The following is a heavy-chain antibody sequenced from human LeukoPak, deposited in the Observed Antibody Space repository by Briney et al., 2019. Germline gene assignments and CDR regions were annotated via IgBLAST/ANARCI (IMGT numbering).Heavy chain of an antibody. V-gene: IGHV3-30*02. CDR2: IRHDGSNK. CDR1: GFTFSSYG. CDR3: AKDCSGGSCY. Sequence: PGGSLRPSCAASGFTFSSYGMNWVRQAPGKGLEWVAFIRHDGSNKYYADSVKGRFTISRDNSKNTLYLQMNSLRAEDTAVYYCAKDCSGGSCYWGQGTLVTVSS. D-gene: IGHD2-15*01. J-gene: IGHJ4*02.